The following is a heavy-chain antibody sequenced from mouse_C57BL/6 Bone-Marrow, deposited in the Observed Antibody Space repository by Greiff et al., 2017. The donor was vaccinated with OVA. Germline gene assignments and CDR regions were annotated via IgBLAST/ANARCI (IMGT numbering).Heavy chain of an antibody. D-gene: IGHD1-1*01. CDR3: SSSITTVVAHFDY. Sequence: VQLQQPGAELVKPGASVKLSCKASGYTFTSYWMRWVKQRPGQGLEWIGMIHPNSGSTNYNEKFKSKATLTVDKSSSTAYMQLSSLTSEDSAVYYCSSSITTVVAHFDYWGQGTTLTVSS. V-gene: IGHV1-64*01. J-gene: IGHJ2*01. CDR1: GYTFTSYW. CDR2: IHPNSGST.